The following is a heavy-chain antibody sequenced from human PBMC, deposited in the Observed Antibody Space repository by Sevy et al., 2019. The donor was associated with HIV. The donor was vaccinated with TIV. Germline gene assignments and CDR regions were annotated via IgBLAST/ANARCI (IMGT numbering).Heavy chain of an antibody. CDR1: GLTFSTYG. V-gene: IGHV3-30*18. Sequence: GGSLRLSCAASGLTFSTYGMHWVRQAPGKGLEWVAVISYDGNIQYYADSVKGRFTVSRDNSKNTLYMQMNSLRAEDSAAYYCAKDQGGYNYAPGYWGQGTLVTVSS. J-gene: IGHJ4*02. D-gene: IGHD5-18*01. CDR3: AKDQGGYNYAPGY. CDR2: ISYDGNIQ.